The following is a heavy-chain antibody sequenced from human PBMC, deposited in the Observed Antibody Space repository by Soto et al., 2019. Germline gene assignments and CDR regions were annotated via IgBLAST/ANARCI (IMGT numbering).Heavy chain of an antibody. CDR2: IYYSGNT. V-gene: IGHV4-31*03. CDR1: NGSISSGYY. D-gene: IGHD2-15*01. J-gene: IGHJ4*02. CDR3: ARDGGRCSGGPYLPY. Sequence: SETLSLTCSVSNGSISSGYYWTWVRQRPGKGLEWIGYIYYSGNTFYNPSLRSRASMSVDASNNHFSLKLNSVTAADTAVYYCARDGGRCSGGPYLPYWGQETPVTVSS.